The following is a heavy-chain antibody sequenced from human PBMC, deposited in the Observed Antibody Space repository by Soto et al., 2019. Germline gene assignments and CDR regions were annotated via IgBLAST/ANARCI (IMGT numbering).Heavy chain of an antibody. Sequence: GGSLSLSCAASGFTFSSYAMHWVRQAPGKGLEWVAVISYDGSNKYYADSVKGRFTISRDNSKNTLYLQMNSLRAEDTAVYYCARGPDDSSGYYRNLDYWGQGTLVTVSS. CDR1: GFTFSSYA. V-gene: IGHV3-30-3*01. CDR2: ISYDGSNK. CDR3: ARGPDDSSGYYRNLDY. D-gene: IGHD3-22*01. J-gene: IGHJ4*02.